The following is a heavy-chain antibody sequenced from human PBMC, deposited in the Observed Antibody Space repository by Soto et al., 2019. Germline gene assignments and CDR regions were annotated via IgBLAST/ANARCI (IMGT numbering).Heavy chain of an antibody. V-gene: IGHV1-3*01. Sequence: ASVKVSCKASGYTFTSYAMHWVRQAPGQRLEWMGWINAGNGNTKYSQKFQGRVTITRDTSASTAYMELSSLRSEDTAVYYCARDSILWAGTTVWFDPWGQGTLVTVSS. D-gene: IGHD1-7*01. CDR1: GYTFTSYA. J-gene: IGHJ5*02. CDR2: INAGNGNT. CDR3: ARDSILWAGTTVWFDP.